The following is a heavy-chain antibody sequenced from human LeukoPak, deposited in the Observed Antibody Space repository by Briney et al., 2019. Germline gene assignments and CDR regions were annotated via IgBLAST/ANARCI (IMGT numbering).Heavy chain of an antibody. V-gene: IGHV3-30*03. D-gene: IGHD1-26*01. Sequence: PEGSLRLSCAASGLTFRSYGMHWVRQAPGKGLEWVAVISYDGSNKDYADSVKGRFTISRDNAKNSLYLQMNSLRDEDTAVYFCARERPVGATPFDFWGQGTLVTVSS. J-gene: IGHJ4*02. CDR2: ISYDGSNK. CDR1: GLTFRSYG. CDR3: ARERPVGATPFDF.